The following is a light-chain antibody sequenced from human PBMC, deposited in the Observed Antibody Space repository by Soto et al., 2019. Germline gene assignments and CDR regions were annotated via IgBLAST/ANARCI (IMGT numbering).Light chain of an antibody. CDR2: DVS. J-gene: IGLJ1*01. CDR3: SSYSSSSLYV. V-gene: IGLV2-14*01. Sequence: QSALTQPASVSGSPGQSITISCTVTSSDVGGYNYVSWYQQHPGKAPKLMIYDVSNRPSGVSNRFSGANSGNTASLTISRLQAEDDADYYCSSYSSSSLYVFGTGTKLTVL. CDR1: SSDVGGYNY.